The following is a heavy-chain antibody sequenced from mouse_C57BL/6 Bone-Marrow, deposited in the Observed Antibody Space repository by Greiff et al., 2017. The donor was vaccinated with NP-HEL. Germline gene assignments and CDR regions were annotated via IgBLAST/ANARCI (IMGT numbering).Heavy chain of an antibody. D-gene: IGHD1-1*01. CDR3: ATEGGSRGWGYAMDY. CDR2: IYIGNGYT. V-gene: IGHV1-58*01. Sequence: EVKLQESGAELVRPGSSVKMSCKTSGYTFTSYGINWVKQRPGQGLEWIGYIYIGNGYTEYNEKFKGKATLTSDTSSSTAYMQLSSLTSEDSAIDFCATEGGSRGWGYAMDYWGQGTSVTVSS. CDR1: GYTFTSYG. J-gene: IGHJ4*01.